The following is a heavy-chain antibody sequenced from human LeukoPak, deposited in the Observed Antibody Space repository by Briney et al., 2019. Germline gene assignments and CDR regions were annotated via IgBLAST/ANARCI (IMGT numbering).Heavy chain of an antibody. D-gene: IGHD2-21*02. CDR1: RLTFSSSG. CDR2: ISGSGSYI. CDR3: ARSQGTLTSPFDY. J-gene: IGHJ4*02. V-gene: IGHV3-21*06. Sequence: GGSLRLSCAASRLTFSSSGMNWVRQAPGKGLEWVSYISGSGSYIYYADSMKGRFTVSRDNTNNSLYLQMNSLRAEDTAVYYCARSQGTLTSPFDYWGQGTLVTVSS.